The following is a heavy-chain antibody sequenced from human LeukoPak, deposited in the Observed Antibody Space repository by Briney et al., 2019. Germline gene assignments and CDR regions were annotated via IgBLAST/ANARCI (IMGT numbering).Heavy chain of an antibody. J-gene: IGHJ4*02. CDR3: AKGRCSSANCYTFDF. Sequence: GGSLRLSCAASGFSFSSYAMSWVRQAPGKGLEWVSTISGSGGSTYYADSVKGRFTISRDNSKNTLYLQMNSLRAEDTAVYYCAKGRCSSANCYTFDFWGQGTLVTVSS. V-gene: IGHV3-23*01. CDR1: GFSFSSYA. D-gene: IGHD2-2*02. CDR2: ISGSGGST.